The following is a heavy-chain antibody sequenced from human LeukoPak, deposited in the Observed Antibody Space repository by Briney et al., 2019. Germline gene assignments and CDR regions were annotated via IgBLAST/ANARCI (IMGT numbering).Heavy chain of an antibody. CDR3: ARVLWFGEPPGY. CDR2: ISRSGGST. J-gene: IGHJ4*02. Sequence: GGSLRLSCAASGLTFINYAMNWVRQAPGKGLEWVSAISRSGGSTYYADSVKGRFTISKDNSKNTLYLQMSSLRAEDTAVYYCARVLWFGEPPGYWGQGTLVTVSS. CDR1: GLTFINYA. D-gene: IGHD3-10*01. V-gene: IGHV3-23*01.